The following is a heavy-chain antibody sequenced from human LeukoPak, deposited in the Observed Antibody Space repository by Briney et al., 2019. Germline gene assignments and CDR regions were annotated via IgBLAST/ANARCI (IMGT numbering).Heavy chain of an antibody. D-gene: IGHD5-18*01. CDR3: ARVESHSYGFVY. CDR2: ISSSSSYI. CDR1: GFTFSSYS. J-gene: IGHJ4*02. Sequence: GGSLRLSCAASGFTFSSYSMNWVRQAPGKGLEWVSSISSSSSYIYYADSVKGRFTISRDNAKNSLYLQMNSLRAEDTAVYYCARVESHSYGFVYWGQGTLVTVSS. V-gene: IGHV3-21*01.